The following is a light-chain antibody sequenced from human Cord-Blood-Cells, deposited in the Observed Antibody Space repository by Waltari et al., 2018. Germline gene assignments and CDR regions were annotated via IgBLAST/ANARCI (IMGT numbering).Light chain of an antibody. CDR3: SSYTSSSTWV. J-gene: IGLJ3*02. CDR1: SSYVGGYNY. Sequence: SALTQPAPVSGSPAQSINISCTGTSSYVGGYNYVSLYQQPPGKASKLIIYDVSNRPSGVSNRFSGSKSGNTASLTISGLQAEDEADYYCSSYTSSSTWVFSGGTKLTVL. V-gene: IGLV2-14*03. CDR2: DVS.